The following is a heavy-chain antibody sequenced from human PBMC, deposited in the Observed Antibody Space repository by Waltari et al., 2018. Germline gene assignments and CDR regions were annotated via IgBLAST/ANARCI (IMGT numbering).Heavy chain of an antibody. CDR1: GDSMSSTYW. CDR3: ARDRGRGLYLDS. V-gene: IGHV4-4*02. D-gene: IGHD2-15*01. CDR2: IRGTGKT. Sequence: QLQLQQSGPGLVKPSESLSLTCAVSGDSMSSTYWWSWVRQPPGKGLEWIGQIRGTGKTNYNPSLDIRVTISIDTSNNHISLMLASVTAADTSVYYCARDRGRGLYLDSWGQGTLVTVSP. J-gene: IGHJ4*02.